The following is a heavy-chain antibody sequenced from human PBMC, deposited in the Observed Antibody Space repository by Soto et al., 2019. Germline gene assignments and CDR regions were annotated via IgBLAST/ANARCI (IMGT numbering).Heavy chain of an antibody. CDR2: ISGGGSTT. V-gene: IGHV3-23*01. Sequence: GGSLRLSCAASGFTVSSNYMSWVRQAPGKGLEWVSTISGGGSTTYYADSVKGRFTISRDSSKNTLYLQMNSLRAEDTAVYYCARDYWSGGSCPTWYFDLWGRGTLVTVSS. J-gene: IGHJ2*01. D-gene: IGHD2-15*01. CDR3: ARDYWSGGSCPTWYFDL. CDR1: GFTVSSNY.